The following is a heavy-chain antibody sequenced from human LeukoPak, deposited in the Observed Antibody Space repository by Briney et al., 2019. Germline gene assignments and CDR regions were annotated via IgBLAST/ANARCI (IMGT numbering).Heavy chain of an antibody. V-gene: IGHV5-51*01. Sequence: GESLKISCKGSGYRFTSYWLGWVRQLPGKGLEWMGIIYPGDSDTRYSPSFQGQVTISADKSISTAYLQWSSLKASDTAMYYCASQLAAAGSYFDYWGQGTLVTVSS. CDR1: GYRFTSYW. J-gene: IGHJ4*02. CDR3: ASQLAAAGSYFDY. D-gene: IGHD6-13*01. CDR2: IYPGDSDT.